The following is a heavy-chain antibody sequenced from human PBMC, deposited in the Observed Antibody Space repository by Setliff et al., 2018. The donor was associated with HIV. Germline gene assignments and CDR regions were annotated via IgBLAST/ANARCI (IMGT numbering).Heavy chain of an antibody. J-gene: IGHJ4*02. CDR3: ARIAWKQGAVGSFCDY. Sequence: PSETLSLTCAVSGGSISSYYWSWIRQSPEKGLEWIGYIYHSGITSYNPSLKSRVTVSMDMSKNLFSLNLSSVTAADSAVYYCARIAWKQGAVGSFCDYWGQGGLVTVSS. V-gene: IGHV4-59*01. CDR2: IYHSGIT. D-gene: IGHD3-10*01. CDR1: GGSISSYY.